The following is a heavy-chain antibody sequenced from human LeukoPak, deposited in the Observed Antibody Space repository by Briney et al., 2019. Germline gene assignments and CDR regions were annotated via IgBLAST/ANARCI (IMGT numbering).Heavy chain of an antibody. D-gene: IGHD6-25*01. Sequence: ESGPALVKPTQTLTLTCTFSGFSLSTSGMCVSWIRQPPGKALEWLARIDWDDDKYYSTSLKTRLTISKDTSKNQVVLTMTNMDPVDTATYYCARINAASVAGHFDYWGQGTLVTVSS. J-gene: IGHJ4*02. CDR2: IDWDDDK. CDR3: ARINAASVAGHFDY. CDR1: GFSLSTSGMC. V-gene: IGHV2-70*11.